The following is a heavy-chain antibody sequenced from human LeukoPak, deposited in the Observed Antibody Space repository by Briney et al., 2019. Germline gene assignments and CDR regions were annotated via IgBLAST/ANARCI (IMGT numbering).Heavy chain of an antibody. CDR2: ISNNGGYT. CDR3: AKQLGYCSDGSCYFPY. Sequence: ETLPLTCAVYGGSFSGYYWSWVRQAPGKGLEWVSAISNNGGYTYYADSVQGRFTISRDNSKSTLCLQMNSLRAEDTAVYYWAKQLGYCSDGSCYFPYWGQGTLVTVSS. J-gene: IGHJ4*02. V-gene: IGHV3-23*01. CDR1: GGSFSGYY. D-gene: IGHD2-15*01.